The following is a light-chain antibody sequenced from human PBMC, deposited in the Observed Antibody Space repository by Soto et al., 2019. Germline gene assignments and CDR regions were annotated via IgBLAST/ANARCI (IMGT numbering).Light chain of an antibody. J-gene: IGKJ2*01. Sequence: DIVMTQTPFSSPVTLGQPASISCRSSQSLVHSNGNTYLSWLQQRPGQPPRVLIYKISNRFSGVPDRFSGSGAGTDFTLKISRVEAEDVGVYYCMQATESPYTFGQGTKREIK. V-gene: IGKV2-24*01. CDR3: MQATESPYT. CDR1: QSLVHSNGNTY. CDR2: KIS.